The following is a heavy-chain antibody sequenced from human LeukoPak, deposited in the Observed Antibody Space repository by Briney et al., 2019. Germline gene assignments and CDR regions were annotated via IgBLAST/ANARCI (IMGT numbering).Heavy chain of an antibody. V-gene: IGHV4-38-2*02. J-gene: IGHJ4*02. CDR1: GYSISSGYY. CDR3: ARGPSVAGTDY. Sequence: SETLSLTCTASGYSISSGYYWSWIRQPPGKGLEWIGEINHSGSTNYNPSLKSRVTISVDTSKNQFSLKLSSVTAADTAVYYCARGPSVAGTDYWGQGTLVTVSS. D-gene: IGHD6-19*01. CDR2: INHSGST.